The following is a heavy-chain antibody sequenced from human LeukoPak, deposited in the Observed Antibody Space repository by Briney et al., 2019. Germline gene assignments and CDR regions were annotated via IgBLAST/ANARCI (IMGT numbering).Heavy chain of an antibody. CDR3: ARESAGATGIDY. D-gene: IGHD1-26*01. J-gene: IGHJ4*02. V-gene: IGHV3-48*03. Sequence: GGSLRLSCAASGFTFSNYEMNWVRQAPGKGLEWVSYISSSGSTIYYADSVKGRFTISRDNAKNSLYLQMNSLRAEDTAVYYCARESAGATGIDYWGQGTLVTVSS. CDR2: ISSSGSTI. CDR1: GFTFSNYE.